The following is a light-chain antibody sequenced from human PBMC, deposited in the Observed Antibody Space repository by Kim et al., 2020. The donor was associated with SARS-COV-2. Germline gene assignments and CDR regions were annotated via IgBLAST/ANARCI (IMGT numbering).Light chain of an antibody. V-gene: IGKV3-20*01. Sequence: PGERATLSCRASQSVSSSYLAWYQQKPGQAPRLLIYGASSRATGIPDRFSGSGSGTDFALTISRLEPEDFAVYYCQQYGSSPALTFGGGTKVDIK. CDR3: QQYGSSPALT. CDR1: QSVSSSY. CDR2: GAS. J-gene: IGKJ4*01.